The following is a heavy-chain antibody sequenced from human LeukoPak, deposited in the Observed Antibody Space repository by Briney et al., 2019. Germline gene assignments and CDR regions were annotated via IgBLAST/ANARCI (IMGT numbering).Heavy chain of an antibody. CDR1: GFTFSSYA. D-gene: IGHD2-2*02. J-gene: IGHJ6*03. Sequence: GGSLRLSCAASGFTFSSYAMSWVRQAPGKGLEWVSAISGSGGSTYYADSVKGRFTISRDNSKNTLYLQMNSLRAGDTAVYYCAKSQCSSTSCYTRMRGFYYYYMDVWGKGTTVTVSS. CDR2: ISGSGGST. V-gene: IGHV3-23*01. CDR3: AKSQCSSTSCYTRMRGFYYYYMDV.